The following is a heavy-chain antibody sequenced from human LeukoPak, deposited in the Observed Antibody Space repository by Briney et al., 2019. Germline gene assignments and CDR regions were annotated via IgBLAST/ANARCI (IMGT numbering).Heavy chain of an antibody. J-gene: IGHJ3*02. CDR3: AREPDTLFGVVTNSRAFDI. Sequence: PSETLSLTCTVSGGSISISSSSYYWGWIRQPPGKGLEWIGNVYYTGSTYYNPSLKSRVTISLDTSKNQFSLKLRSVTAADTAVYYCAREPDTLFGVVTNSRAFDIWGQGTMVTVSS. V-gene: IGHV4-39*07. CDR2: VYYTGST. D-gene: IGHD3-3*01. CDR1: GGSISISSSSYY.